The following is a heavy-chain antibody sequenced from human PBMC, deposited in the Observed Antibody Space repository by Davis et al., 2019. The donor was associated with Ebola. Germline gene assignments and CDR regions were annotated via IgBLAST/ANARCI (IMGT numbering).Heavy chain of an antibody. Sequence: GGSLRLSCAASGFTFSSYGMHWVRQAPGKGLEWVAVISYDGSNNYYADSVKGRFTISRDNSKNTLYLQMNSLRAEDTAVYYCAKDSLWFGELLLYYYYGMDVWGQGTTVTVSS. J-gene: IGHJ6*02. V-gene: IGHV3-30*18. D-gene: IGHD3-10*01. CDR3: AKDSLWFGELLLYYYYGMDV. CDR2: ISYDGSNN. CDR1: GFTFSSYG.